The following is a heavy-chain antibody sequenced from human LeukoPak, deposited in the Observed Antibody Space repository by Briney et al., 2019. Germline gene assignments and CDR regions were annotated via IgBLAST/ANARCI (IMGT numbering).Heavy chain of an antibody. J-gene: IGHJ4*02. CDR2: ISSSSAHI. CDR1: GFTFSSYS. V-gene: IGHV3-21*01. D-gene: IGHD1-26*01. CDR3: ARDIGGSYTAIDY. Sequence: GGSLRLSCAASGFTFSSYSVNWVRQAPGKGLEWVSFISSSSAHINYADSVKGRFTISRDNPRNSLYLQMDSLRAEDTAVYYCARDIGGSYTAIDYWGQGTLVTVSS.